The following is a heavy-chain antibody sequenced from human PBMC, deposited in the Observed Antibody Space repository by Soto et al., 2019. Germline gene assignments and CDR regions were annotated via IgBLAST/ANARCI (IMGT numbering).Heavy chain of an antibody. D-gene: IGHD6-6*01. Sequence: GSLRLSCAASGFTFSNSAMTWVRQAPGKGLEWVSVISGSGASTFYADSVKGRFTISRDNSKNTLYLQMNSLRAEDTAVYYCAKARTRYSSSSFDYWGQGTLVTVSS. CDR2: ISGSGAST. CDR1: GFTFSNSA. J-gene: IGHJ4*02. V-gene: IGHV3-23*01. CDR3: AKARTRYSSSSFDY.